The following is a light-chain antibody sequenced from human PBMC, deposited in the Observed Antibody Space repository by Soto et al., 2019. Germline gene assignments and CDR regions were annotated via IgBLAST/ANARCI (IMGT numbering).Light chain of an antibody. J-gene: IGKJ1*01. V-gene: IGKV3-20*01. CDR3: QKSGRP. Sequence: EIVLTQSPGTLSLSPGERATLSCRASESVSSSSLAWYQQKPGQAPRLLIHGASSRATGIPDRFSGSGSGTDFTLTISRLEPEDSAVYYCQKSGRPFGQGTKVDIK. CDR2: GAS. CDR1: ESVSSSS.